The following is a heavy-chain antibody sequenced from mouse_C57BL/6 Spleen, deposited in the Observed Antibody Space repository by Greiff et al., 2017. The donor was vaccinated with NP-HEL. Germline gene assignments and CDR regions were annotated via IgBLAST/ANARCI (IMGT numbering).Heavy chain of an antibody. J-gene: IGHJ3*01. D-gene: IGHD3-2*02. CDR2: IDPENGDT. CDR3: TSGAQATYWFAY. V-gene: IGHV14-4*01. CDR1: GFNIKDDY. Sequence: VQLQQSGAELVRPGASVKLSCTASGFNIKDDYMHWVKQRPEQGLEWIGWIDPENGDTEYASKFQGKATITADTSSNTAYLQLSSLTSEDTAVYYCTSGAQATYWFAYWGQGTLVTVSA.